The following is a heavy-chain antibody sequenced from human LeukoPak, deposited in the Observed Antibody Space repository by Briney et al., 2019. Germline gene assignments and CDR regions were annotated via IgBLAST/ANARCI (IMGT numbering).Heavy chain of an antibody. J-gene: IGHJ6*02. CDR1: GFTFSDYY. Sequence: GGSLRLSCAASGFTFSDYYMSWIRQAPGRGLEWGSYISSSGSTIYYADSVKGRFTISRDNAKNSLYLQMNSLRAEDTAVYYCARDRRGSGSYPFSYYYYGMDVWGQGTTVTVSS. D-gene: IGHD3-10*01. V-gene: IGHV3-11*01. CDR3: ARDRRGSGSYPFSYYYYGMDV. CDR2: ISSSGSTI.